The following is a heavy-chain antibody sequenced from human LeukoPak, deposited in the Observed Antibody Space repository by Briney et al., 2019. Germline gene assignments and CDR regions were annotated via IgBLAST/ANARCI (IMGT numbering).Heavy chain of an antibody. CDR2: ISGSGGST. V-gene: IGHV3-23*01. J-gene: IGHJ4*02. CDR1: GGSFSGYY. CDR3: AKPLPYGSVYDY. Sequence: PSETLSLTCAVYGGSFSGYYWSWVRQAPGKGLEWVSTISGSGGSTNYAASVKGRFTISRDNSKNTLYLQVNSLRAEDTATYFCAKPLPYGSVYDYWGQGTLVTVSS. D-gene: IGHD4-17*01.